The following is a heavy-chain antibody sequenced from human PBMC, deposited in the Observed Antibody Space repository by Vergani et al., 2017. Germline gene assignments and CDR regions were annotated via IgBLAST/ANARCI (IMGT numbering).Heavy chain of an antibody. CDR2: MSPNSGNT. CDR1: GYTFIHSD. Sequence: QVQLVQSGAEVRKPGASVKVSCKASGYTFIHSDISWVRQASGQGLEWIGWMSPNSGNTGYAQKFQGIITRTRDTSISTAFMELSSLTSDVTAVYYCVGGSSSTFDFWGQGTLVTVSS. J-gene: IGHJ4*02. CDR3: VGGSSSTFDF. V-gene: IGHV1-8*01. D-gene: IGHD6-6*01.